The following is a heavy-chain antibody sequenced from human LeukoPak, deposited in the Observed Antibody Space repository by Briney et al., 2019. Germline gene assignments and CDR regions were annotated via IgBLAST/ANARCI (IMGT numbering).Heavy chain of an antibody. J-gene: IGHJ4*02. CDR3: ARNLLHLGELSWYYFDY. D-gene: IGHD3-16*02. V-gene: IGHV1-69*13. CDR1: GGTFSSYA. Sequence: SVKVSCKASGGTFSSYAISWVRQAPGQGLEWMGGVIPIFGTANYAQKFQGRVTITADESTSTTYMELSSLRSEDTAVYYCARNLLHLGELSWYYFDYWGQGTLVTVSS. CDR2: VIPIFGTA.